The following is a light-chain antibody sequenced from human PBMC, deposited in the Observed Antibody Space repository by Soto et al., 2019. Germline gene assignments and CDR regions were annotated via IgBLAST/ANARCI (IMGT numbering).Light chain of an antibody. J-gene: IGLJ1*01. CDR1: SSDVGGYNY. CDR3: SSYTSSITPYV. Sequence: QSALTQPASVSGSPGQSITISCTGTSSDVGGYNYVSWYQQHPGKAPKLMIYEVRNRPSGVSNRFSGSKSGNTASLTISGLQAEDEGAYDGSSYTSSITPYVFGTRAKLTVL. V-gene: IGLV2-14*01. CDR2: EVR.